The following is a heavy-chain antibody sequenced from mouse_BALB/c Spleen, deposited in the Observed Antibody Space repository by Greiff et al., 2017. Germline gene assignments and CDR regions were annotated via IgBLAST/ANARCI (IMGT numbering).Heavy chain of an antibody. CDR1: GYTFTSYW. D-gene: IGHD2-4*01. V-gene: IGHV1S22*01. J-gene: IGHJ3*01. CDR3: TRGDYDGAWFAY. Sequence: LQQPGSELVRPGASVKLSCKASGYTFTSYWMHWVKQRPGQGLEWIGNIYPGSGSTNYDEKFKSKATLTVDTSSSTAYMQLSSLTSEDSAVYYCTRGDYDGAWFAYWGQGTLVTVSA. CDR2: IYPGSGST.